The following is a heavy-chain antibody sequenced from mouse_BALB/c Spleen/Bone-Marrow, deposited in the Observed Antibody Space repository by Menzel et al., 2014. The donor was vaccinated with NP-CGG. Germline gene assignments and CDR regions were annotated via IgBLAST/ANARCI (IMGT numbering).Heavy chain of an antibody. J-gene: IGHJ4*01. V-gene: IGHV5-6*02. CDR3: ARRDGGPMDY. CDR1: GFTFSNYG. D-gene: IGHD2-3*01. Sequence: DVMLVESGGDLVKPGGSLKLSCAASGFTFSNYGMSWVRQTPDKRLEWVATISSGGSYTYYPDSVKGLFTISRDNAKNTLYLQMSSLKSEDTAMYYCARRDGGPMDYWGQGTSVTVSS. CDR2: ISSGGSYT.